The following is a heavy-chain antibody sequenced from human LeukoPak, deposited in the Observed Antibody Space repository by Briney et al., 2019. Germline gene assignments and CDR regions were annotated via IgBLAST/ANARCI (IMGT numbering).Heavy chain of an antibody. V-gene: IGHV3-48*03. CDR2: ISSSGSTI. Sequence: PGGSLRLSCAASGFTFSSYEMNWVRQAPGKGLEWVSYISSSGSTIYYADSVKGRFTISRDNAKNSLYLQMNSLRAEDTAVYYCASTRYDILGYWGQGTLVTVSS. D-gene: IGHD3-9*01. CDR1: GFTFSSYE. J-gene: IGHJ4*02. CDR3: ASTRYDILGY.